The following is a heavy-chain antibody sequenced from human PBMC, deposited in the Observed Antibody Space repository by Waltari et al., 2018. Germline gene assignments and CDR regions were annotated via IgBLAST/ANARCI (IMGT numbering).Heavy chain of an antibody. Sequence: QVQMVISGGGVVQSGGSLTLSCAASGFDFANYGMYWVRQAPGKGLEWVAFIVYDSSSKNYADSVRGRFTIARDNRKKTLILQMNSLTSADTGVYYCAKTAYYDTPFRPPDGWGQGTLVTVSS. CDR1: GFDFANYG. D-gene: IGHD3-16*01. V-gene: IGHV3-30*02. J-gene: IGHJ4*02. CDR2: IVYDSSSK. CDR3: AKTAYYDTPFRPPDG.